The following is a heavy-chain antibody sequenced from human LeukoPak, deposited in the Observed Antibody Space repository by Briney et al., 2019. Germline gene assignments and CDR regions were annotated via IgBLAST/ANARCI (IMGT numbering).Heavy chain of an antibody. CDR2: IYYSGST. J-gene: IGHJ5*02. D-gene: IGHD6-13*01. Sequence: SETLSLTCTVSGGSISSGSYYWSWIRQPAGKGLEWIGSIYYSGSTYYNPSLKSRVTISVDTSKNQFSLKLSSVTAADTAVYYCARKEGGQLVNTRRWFDPWGQGTLVTVSS. CDR1: GGSISSGSYY. CDR3: ARKEGGQLVNTRRWFDP. V-gene: IGHV4-39*07.